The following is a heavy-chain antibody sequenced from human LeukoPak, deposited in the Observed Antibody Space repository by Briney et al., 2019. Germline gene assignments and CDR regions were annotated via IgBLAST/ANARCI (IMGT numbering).Heavy chain of an antibody. CDR1: GFTFSSYA. Sequence: GRSLRLSCAASGFTFSSYAMHWVRQAPGKGLEWVAVISYDGSNKYYADSVKGRFTISRDNSENTLYLQMNSLRAEDTAVYYCARSRSSYSYGYYYYGMDVWGQGTTVTVSS. V-gene: IGHV3-30-3*01. CDR2: ISYDGSNK. J-gene: IGHJ6*02. D-gene: IGHD5-18*01. CDR3: ARSRSSYSYGYYYYGMDV.